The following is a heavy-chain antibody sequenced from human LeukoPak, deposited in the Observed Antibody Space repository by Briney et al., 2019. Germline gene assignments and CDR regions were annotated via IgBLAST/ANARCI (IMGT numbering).Heavy chain of an antibody. CDR3: ARDDRAGSYRRLDY. V-gene: IGHV4-38-2*02. CDR2: INHSGNT. CDR1: AYSISSGYY. D-gene: IGHD3-16*02. J-gene: IGHJ4*02. Sequence: SETLSLTCAVSAYSISSGYYWGWIRQPPGRGLEWIGSINHSGNTYYNPSLKSRVTISVDTSKNHFSLKLNSVTAADTAVYYCARDDRAGSYRRLDYWGQGTPVTVSS.